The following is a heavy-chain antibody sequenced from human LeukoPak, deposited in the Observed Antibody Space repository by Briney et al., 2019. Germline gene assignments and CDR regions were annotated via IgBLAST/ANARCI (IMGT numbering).Heavy chain of an antibody. J-gene: IGHJ4*02. CDR1: GYTFTGYY. Sequence: ASVKVSCNASGYTFTGYYIHWVRQAPGQGLEWMGWINPNSGGTNYAQRFQGRVTMTRDTSINTVYMGLSRLRSDDTAVYYCAKTPPVSPYYFDYWGQGTLVTVSS. D-gene: IGHD3-16*01. V-gene: IGHV1-2*02. CDR2: INPNSGGT. CDR3: AKTPPVSPYYFDY.